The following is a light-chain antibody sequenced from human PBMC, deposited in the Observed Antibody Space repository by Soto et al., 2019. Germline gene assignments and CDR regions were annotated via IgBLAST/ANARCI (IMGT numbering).Light chain of an antibody. CDR2: DDS. V-gene: IGLV3-21*02. CDR3: QVWDGSSDHCV. J-gene: IGLJ3*02. Sequence: SYELTQPPSVSVAPGQTARITCGGDNIGGKAVHWYQQKPGQAPVLAVYDDSDRPSDIPERFSGSNSANTATLTISRVEVGDEADYYCQVWDGSSDHCVFGGGTKLTVL. CDR1: NIGGKA.